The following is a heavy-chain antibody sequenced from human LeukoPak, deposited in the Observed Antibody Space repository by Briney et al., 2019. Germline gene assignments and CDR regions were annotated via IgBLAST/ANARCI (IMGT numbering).Heavy chain of an antibody. CDR2: IIPIFGTA. CDR3: ARDNSSQGAFDI. CDR1: GGTFSSYA. Sequence: SVKVSCKASGGTFSSYAISWVRQAPGQGLEWMGGIIPIFGTANYAQKFQGRVTITTDESTSTAYMELSSLRSEDTAVYYCARDNSSQGAFDIWGQGTMVTVSS. V-gene: IGHV1-69*05. J-gene: IGHJ3*02. D-gene: IGHD6-19*01.